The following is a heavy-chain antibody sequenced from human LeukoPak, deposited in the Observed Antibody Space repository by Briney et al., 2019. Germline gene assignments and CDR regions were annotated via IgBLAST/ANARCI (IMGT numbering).Heavy chain of an antibody. D-gene: IGHD6-25*01. CDR2: ISCSTTYI. J-gene: IGHJ4*02. Sequence: GGSLRLSCAASGFTFSSHSMNWVRQAPGKGLEWVSSISCSTTYIYYADSVKGRFTISRDNAKNSLNLQMNSLRAEDTAVYYCARDGNIAACDYWGQGTLVTVSS. CDR1: GFTFSSHS. V-gene: IGHV3-21*01. CDR3: ARDGNIAACDY.